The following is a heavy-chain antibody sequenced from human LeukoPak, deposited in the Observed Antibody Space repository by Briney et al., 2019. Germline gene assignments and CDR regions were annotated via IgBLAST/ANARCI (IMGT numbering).Heavy chain of an antibody. CDR3: ARLLPTEGGYNYGRNAFDI. D-gene: IGHD5-18*01. J-gene: IGHJ3*02. Sequence: GESLKISCKGSGYSFSDYWIGWVRQMPGKGLEWMGIIYPGDSDTRYSPSFQGQVTISADKSISTAYLQWSSLKASDTAMCYCARLLPTEGGYNYGRNAFDIWGQGTMVTVSS. CDR2: IYPGDSDT. V-gene: IGHV5-51*01. CDR1: GYSFSDYW.